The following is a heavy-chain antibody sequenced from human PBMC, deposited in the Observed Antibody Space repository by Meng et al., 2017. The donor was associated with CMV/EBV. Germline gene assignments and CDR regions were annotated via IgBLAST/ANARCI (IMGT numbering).Heavy chain of an antibody. V-gene: IGHV3-23*01. CDR3: AKDGEGSGSYDAFDI. CDR1: GFTFSSYD. CDR2: ISGSGGST. Sequence: GESLKISCAASGFTFSSYDMHWVRQATGKGLEWVSAISGSGGSTYYADSVKGRFTISRDNSKNTLYLQMNSLRAEDTAVYYCAKDGEGSGSYDAFDIWGQGTMVTVSS. J-gene: IGHJ3*02. D-gene: IGHD3-10*01.